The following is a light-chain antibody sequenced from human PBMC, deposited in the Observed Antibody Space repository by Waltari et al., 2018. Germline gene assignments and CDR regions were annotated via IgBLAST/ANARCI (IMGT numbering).Light chain of an antibody. CDR2: DAS. V-gene: IGKV3-11*01. J-gene: IGKJ4*01. CDR1: QTVNSY. Sequence: EIVLAQSPATLSLSPGERATLSCRASQTVNSYLAWYQQKPGQAPRLLIYDASNRATGIPARFSSSGSGTDFALTISSLEPEDFAVYYCQQRRDWPLTFGGGTRVEIK. CDR3: QQRRDWPLT.